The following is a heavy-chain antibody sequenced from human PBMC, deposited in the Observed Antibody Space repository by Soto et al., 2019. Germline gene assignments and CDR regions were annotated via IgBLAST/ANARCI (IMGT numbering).Heavy chain of an antibody. CDR1: GFTFSSYS. J-gene: IGHJ4*02. V-gene: IGHV3-30-3*01. Sequence: QVQLVESGGGVGQPGRSLRVSCAASGFTFSSYSMHWVRQAPGKGLEWVAVISYDGSNKYYADSVKGRFTISRDNSENTLYLQMNSLRTEDTAVYYCARGLQGGSQRGYFDYWVQGTLVTVSS. D-gene: IGHD1-26*01. CDR3: ARGLQGGSQRGYFDY. CDR2: ISYDGSNK.